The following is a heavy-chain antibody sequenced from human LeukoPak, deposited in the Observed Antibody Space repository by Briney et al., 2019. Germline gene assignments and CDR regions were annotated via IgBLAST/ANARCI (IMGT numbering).Heavy chain of an antibody. CDR3: ARSGYYYGLDV. CDR1: GYTFTGYY. J-gene: IGHJ6*02. D-gene: IGHD1-26*01. Sequence: ASVKVSCKTSGYTFTGYYMHCVRQAPGQALEWMGWMRWNNPSSGGTNYAQRFQGRVTMTRDTSISTAYMELYRLTSDDTAVYYCARSGYYYGLDVWGQGTTVTVSS. V-gene: IGHV1-2*02. CDR2: MRWNNPSSGGT.